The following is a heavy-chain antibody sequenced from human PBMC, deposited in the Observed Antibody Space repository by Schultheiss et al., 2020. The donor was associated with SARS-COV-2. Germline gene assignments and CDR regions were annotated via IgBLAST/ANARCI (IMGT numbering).Heavy chain of an antibody. D-gene: IGHD5-18*01. Sequence: SQTLSLTCTVSGGSVSSGSYYWSWIRQPPGKGLEWIGYIYYSENTNYNPSLKSRVTISVDTSKNQFSLKLNSVTAADTAVYYCARGYSYVYVIGWIDPWGQGTLVTVSS. CDR1: GGSVSSGSYY. J-gene: IGHJ5*02. V-gene: IGHV4-61*01. CDR2: IYYSENT. CDR3: ARGYSYVYVIGWIDP.